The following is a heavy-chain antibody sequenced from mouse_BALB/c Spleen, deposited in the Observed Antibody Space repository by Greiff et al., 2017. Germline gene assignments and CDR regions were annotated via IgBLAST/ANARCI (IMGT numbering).Heavy chain of an antibody. Sequence: QVQLKESGPGLVQPSQSLSITCTVSGFSLTSYGVHWVRQSPGKGLEWLGVIWSGGSTAYNAAFISRLSISKDNSKSQVFFKMNSLQANDTAIYYCARNPSHRYGSSYGYFDVWGAGTTVTVSS. V-gene: IGHV2-2*02. CDR1: GFSLTSYG. CDR3: ARNPSHRYGSSYGYFDV. J-gene: IGHJ1*01. D-gene: IGHD1-1*01. CDR2: IWSGGST.